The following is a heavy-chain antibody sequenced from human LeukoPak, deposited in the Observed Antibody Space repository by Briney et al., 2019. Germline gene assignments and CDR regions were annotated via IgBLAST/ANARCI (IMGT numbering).Heavy chain of an antibody. J-gene: IGHJ4*02. CDR3: TTGTGASGRSI. CDR1: GLTFINAW. CDR2: IKSKIDGGAA. D-gene: IGHD3-10*01. V-gene: IGHV3-15*01. Sequence: GGSLRLSCAASGLTFINAWMSWVRQAPGEGLEWVGRIKSKIDGGAADYAPPVRGRFTISRDDSKDPLYLQLNSLKTEATAVYNCTTGTGASGRSIWGQGTRVPVSS.